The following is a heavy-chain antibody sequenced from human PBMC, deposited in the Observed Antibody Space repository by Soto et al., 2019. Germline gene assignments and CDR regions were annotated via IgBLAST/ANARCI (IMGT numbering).Heavy chain of an antibody. J-gene: IGHJ6*03. CDR3: ARSLPYYYYYYYMDV. CDR2: INSEGSST. CDR1: GFTFSSNW. V-gene: IGHV3-74*01. Sequence: EVQLEESGGGLVQPGGSLRLSCVASGFTFSSNWVHWVRQAPGKGLVWVARINSEGSSTTYADSVKGRFTISRENAKNTLFLQMNSLRAEDTAVYYCARSLPYYYYYYYMDVWGKGTTVTVSS.